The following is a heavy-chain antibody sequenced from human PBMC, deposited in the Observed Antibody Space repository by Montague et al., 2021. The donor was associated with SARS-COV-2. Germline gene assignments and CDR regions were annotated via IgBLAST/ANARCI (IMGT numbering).Heavy chain of an antibody. D-gene: IGHD2-15*01. CDR1: GLTVSSNY. V-gene: IGHV3-66*01. J-gene: IGHJ3*02. Sequence: SLRLSCAASGLTVSSNYMSWVRQAPGQGLEWVSVIYAGGTTYYADSVKGRFTISRDNSKNTLYLQMNSLRAEDTAVYYCARGGGRDAFDIWGQGTMVTVPS. CDR2: IYAGGTT. CDR3: ARGGGRDAFDI.